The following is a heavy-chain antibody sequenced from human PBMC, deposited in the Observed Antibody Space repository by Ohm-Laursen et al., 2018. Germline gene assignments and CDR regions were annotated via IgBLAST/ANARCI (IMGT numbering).Heavy chain of an antibody. CDR1: GFIFRNYA. J-gene: IGHJ4*02. V-gene: IGHV3-23*01. Sequence: SLRLSCAASGFIFRNYAMNWVRQAPGKGLEWVSGISGSGTSTNYADSVTGRFTISRDNSKNTLYLQMNSLRAEDTAVYYCAKDRGLTVTLDYWGQGTLVTVSS. CDR2: ISGSGTST. CDR3: AKDRGLTVTLDY. D-gene: IGHD4-17*01.